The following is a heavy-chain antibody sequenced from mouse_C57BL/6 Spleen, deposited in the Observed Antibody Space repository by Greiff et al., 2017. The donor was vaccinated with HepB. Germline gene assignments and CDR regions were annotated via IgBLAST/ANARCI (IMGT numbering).Heavy chain of an antibody. CDR1: GYTFTDYN. D-gene: IGHD1-1*01. Sequence: EVKLQESGPELVKPGASVKIPCKASGYTFTDYNMDWVKQSHGKSLEWIGDINPNNGGTIYNQKFKGKATLTVDKSSSTAYMELRSLTSEDTAVYYCGSSYVGAMDYWGQGTSVTVSS. V-gene: IGHV1-18*01. CDR3: GSSYVGAMDY. J-gene: IGHJ4*01. CDR2: INPNNGGT.